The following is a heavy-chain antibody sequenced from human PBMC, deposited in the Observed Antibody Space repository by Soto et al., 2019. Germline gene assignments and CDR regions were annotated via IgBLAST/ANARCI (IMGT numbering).Heavy chain of an antibody. J-gene: IGHJ5*02. CDR1: GGSLSSNY. CDR3: GSVRPSGYVLS. V-gene: IGHV4-59*01. CDR2: VYFSGNT. D-gene: IGHD6-25*01. Sequence: QVQLQESGPGLGKPSETLSLTCTVSGGSLSSNYWTWIRQSPGKGLEWIGYVYFSGNTNYNPSLKSRVTISIDTSKNQFSLRLASVTAADTAFYYCGSVRPSGYVLSWGQGTLVTVSS.